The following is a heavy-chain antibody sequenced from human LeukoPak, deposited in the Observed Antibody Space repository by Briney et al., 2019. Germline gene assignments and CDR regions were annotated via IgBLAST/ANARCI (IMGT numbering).Heavy chain of an antibody. V-gene: IGHV3-21*01. CDR2: ISSSSSYI. CDR1: GFTVSTYS. Sequence: PGGSLILSCAPSGFTVSTYSINWVRQAPGKGLEWVSSISSSSSYIYYADSVKGRFTISRDNAKNSLYLQMNSLRAEDTAVYYCARDAYSSYDYWGQGTLVTVSS. CDR3: ARDAYSSYDY. J-gene: IGHJ4*02. D-gene: IGHD6-19*01.